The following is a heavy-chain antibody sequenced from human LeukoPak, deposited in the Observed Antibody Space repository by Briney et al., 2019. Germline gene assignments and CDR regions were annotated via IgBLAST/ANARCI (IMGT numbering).Heavy chain of an antibody. Sequence: GGSLRLSCAASGFTFNSYGMHWVRQAPGKGLEWVAVISYDGSNKYYADSVKGRFTISRDNSKNTLYLQMNSLRAEDTAVYYCARIGIRLDYWGQGTLVTVCS. D-gene: IGHD1-26*01. CDR1: GFTFNSYG. J-gene: IGHJ4*02. CDR2: ISYDGSNK. CDR3: ARIGIRLDY. V-gene: IGHV3-30*03.